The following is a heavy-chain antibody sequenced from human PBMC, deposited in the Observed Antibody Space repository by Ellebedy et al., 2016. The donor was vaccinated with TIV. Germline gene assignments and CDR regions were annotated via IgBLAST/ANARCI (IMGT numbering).Heavy chain of an antibody. CDR1: GGAFNSYT. CDR2: IIPNVGTA. V-gene: IGHV1-69*13. CDR3: ARDGSYYYDSSRLPGYFPH. Sequence: AASVKVSCKASGGAFNSYTFSWVRQAPGQGPEWVGGIIPNVGTANYAQRFKGRVTITADESTNTVYMELSSLTSEDTAVYYCARDGSYYYDSSRLPGYFPHWGQGTLVTVSS. D-gene: IGHD3-22*01. J-gene: IGHJ1*01.